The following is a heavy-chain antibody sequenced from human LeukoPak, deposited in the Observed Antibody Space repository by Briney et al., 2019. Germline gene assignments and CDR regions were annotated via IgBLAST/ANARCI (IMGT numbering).Heavy chain of an antibody. V-gene: IGHV1-69*06. J-gene: IGHJ6*03. D-gene: IGHD3-10*01. CDR2: IIPIFGTA. CDR3: ARAGAYGSGSSYYYYYMDV. CDR1: GGTFNIYA. Sequence: GASVKVSYKASGGTFNIYAISWVRQAPGQGLEWMGEIIPIFGTANYAQKFQGRVTITADKSTSTAYMELSSLRSEDTAVYYCARAGAYGSGSSYYYYYMDVWGKGTTVTVSS.